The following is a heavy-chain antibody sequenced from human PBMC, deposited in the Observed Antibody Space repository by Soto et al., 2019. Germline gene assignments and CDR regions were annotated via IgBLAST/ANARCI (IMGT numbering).Heavy chain of an antibody. J-gene: IGHJ4*02. Sequence: QVQLVQSGAEVKKPGASGKVSCKASDYTFTRNGISWVRQAPGQGLEWMGWISGYSGSTNYAQKFQGRVTMTTDTPTSTAYMELRSLRSDDTAVYYCATFYSSAWPRGHLANWGQGTLVTVSS. CDR2: ISGYSGST. CDR3: ATFYSSAWPRGHLAN. D-gene: IGHD6-19*01. V-gene: IGHV1-18*01. CDR1: DYTFTRNG.